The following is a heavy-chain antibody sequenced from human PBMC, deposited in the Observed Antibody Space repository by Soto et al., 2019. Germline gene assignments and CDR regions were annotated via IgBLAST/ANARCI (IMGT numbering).Heavy chain of an antibody. V-gene: IGHV3-23*01. CDR2: ISGSGGST. Sequence: GGSLRLSCAASGFTFSSYAMSWVRQAPGKGLEWVSAISGSGGSTYYADSVKGRFTISRDNSKNTLYLQMNSLRAEDTAVYYCAKDRVAARRAYYYYMDVWGKGTTVTVSS. CDR3: AKDRVAARRAYYYYMDV. CDR1: GFTFSSYA. D-gene: IGHD6-6*01. J-gene: IGHJ6*03.